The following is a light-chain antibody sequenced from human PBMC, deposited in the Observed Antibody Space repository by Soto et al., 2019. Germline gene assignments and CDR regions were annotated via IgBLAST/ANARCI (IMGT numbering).Light chain of an antibody. V-gene: IGKV3-20*01. CDR1: QSVSTNF. Sequence: EIVLTQSPGTLSLSPGEGATLSCRASQSVSTNFSAWYQQKPGQAPRLLIHGASTRATGIPDRFSGSGSGKDFSLTISRLEPEDFAVYYCQQYGRTSWTFGQGTKGDIK. CDR3: QQYGRTSWT. CDR2: GAS. J-gene: IGKJ1*01.